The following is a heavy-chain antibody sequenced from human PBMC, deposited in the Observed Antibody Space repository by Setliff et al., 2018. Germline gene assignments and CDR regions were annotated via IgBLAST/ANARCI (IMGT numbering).Heavy chain of an antibody. CDR2: IYYSGST. CDR3: ARVGGYYYYYYGMDV. CDR1: GGSISSSSYY. J-gene: IGHJ6*02. Sequence: PSETLSLTCTVSGGSISSSSYYWGWIRQPPGKGLEWIGSIYYSGSTYYNPSLQSRVTISVDTSKNQFSLKLSSVTAADTAVYYCARVGGYYYYYYGMDVWGQGTTVTVSS. V-gene: IGHV4-39*07.